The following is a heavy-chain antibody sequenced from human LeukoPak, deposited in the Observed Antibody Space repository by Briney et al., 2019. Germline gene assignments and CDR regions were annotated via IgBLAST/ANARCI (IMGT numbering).Heavy chain of an antibody. V-gene: IGHV3-30*01. J-gene: IGHJ4*02. D-gene: IGHD3-22*01. CDR3: ARGSPMIVVVTPFDY. CDR1: GFTFRSYA. CDR2: ISYDGSNK. Sequence: GGSLRLSCAASGFTFRSYAMHWVRQAPGKGLEWLAVISYDGSNKYYADSMKGRFTISRGNSENTLYLQMNSLRAEDTAVYYCARGSPMIVVVTPFDYWGQGTLVTVSS.